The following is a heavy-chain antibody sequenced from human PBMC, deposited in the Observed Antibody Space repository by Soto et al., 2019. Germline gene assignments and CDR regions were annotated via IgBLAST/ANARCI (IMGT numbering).Heavy chain of an antibody. Sequence: QVQLVESGGGVVQPGRSLRLSCAASGFTFSSYGMHWVRQAPGKGLEWVAGISYDGSNKYYADSVKGRFTISRDNSKNTLYLQMNSLRAEDTAVYYCAKDRKWQQLFSYYFDYWGQGTLVTVSS. CDR1: GFTFSSYG. CDR2: ISYDGSNK. V-gene: IGHV3-30*18. D-gene: IGHD6-13*01. CDR3: AKDRKWQQLFSYYFDY. J-gene: IGHJ4*02.